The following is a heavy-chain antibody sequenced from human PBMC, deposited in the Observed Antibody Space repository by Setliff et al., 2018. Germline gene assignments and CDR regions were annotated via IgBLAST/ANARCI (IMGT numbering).Heavy chain of an antibody. J-gene: IGHJ6*03. Sequence: SETLSLTCTVSGGSISSSSYYWGWIRQPPGKGLEWIGSIYYSGSTYYNPSLKSRVTISVDTSKNQFSLKLSSVTAADTAVYYCAGPTAYDFWSGYPARGYYMDVWGKGTTVTVSS. CDR3: AGPTAYDFWSGYPARGYYMDV. V-gene: IGHV4-39*01. CDR2: IYYSGST. D-gene: IGHD3-3*01. CDR1: GGSISSSSYY.